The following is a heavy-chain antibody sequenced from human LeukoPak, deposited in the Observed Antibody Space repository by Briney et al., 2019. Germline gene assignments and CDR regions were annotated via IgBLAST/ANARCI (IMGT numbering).Heavy chain of an antibody. Sequence: GGSLRLSCAASGNYWMHWVRQAPGEGLVWVSHINSDGSWTSYADSVKGRFTISKDNAKNAVYLQMNNLRAEDTAVYYCVSFYETYWGRGTLVTVSS. CDR2: INSDGSWT. V-gene: IGHV3-74*01. CDR3: VSFYETY. J-gene: IGHJ4*02. D-gene: IGHD2-2*01. CDR1: GNYW.